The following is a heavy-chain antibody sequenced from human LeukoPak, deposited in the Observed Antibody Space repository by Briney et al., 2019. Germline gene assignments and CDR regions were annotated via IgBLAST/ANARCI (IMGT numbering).Heavy chain of an antibody. V-gene: IGHV3-33*06. D-gene: IGHD6-6*01. CDR3: AKLVSDSSSY. CDR2: IWYDGSNK. J-gene: IGHJ4*02. CDR1: GFTFSSYG. Sequence: GRSLRLSCAASGFTFSSYGMHWVRQAPGKGLEWVAVIWYDGSNKYYADSVKGRFTISRDNSKNTLYLQMNSLRAEDTAIYYCAKLVSDSSSYWGRGILVTVSS.